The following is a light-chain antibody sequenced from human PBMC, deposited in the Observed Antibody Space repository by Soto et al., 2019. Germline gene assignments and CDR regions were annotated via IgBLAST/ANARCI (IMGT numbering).Light chain of an antibody. CDR1: SSDVGGYDY. J-gene: IGLJ2*01. CDR2: NVN. CDR3: SSYTHTNTVV. Sequence: QSALTQVASVSGSPGQSISIPCTGTSSDVGGYDYVSWYQQHPGKAPKLMIYNVNYRPSGVSNRFSGSKSGNTASLTISGLQAEDEANYYCSSYTHTNTVVFGGGTKLTVL. V-gene: IGLV2-14*03.